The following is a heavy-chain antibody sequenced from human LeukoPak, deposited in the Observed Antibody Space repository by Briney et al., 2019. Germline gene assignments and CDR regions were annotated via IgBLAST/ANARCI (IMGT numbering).Heavy chain of an antibody. J-gene: IGHJ4*02. CDR3: VRALTGTSDH. CDR2: MNNDGSTT. CDR1: GFTFSRDW. D-gene: IGHD3-10*01. V-gene: IGHV3-74*01. Sequence: QAGGSLRLSCAASGFTFSRDWMHWVRQAPGKGLVWVSRMNNDGSTTNYADSVKGRFTISRDNAKNTLYLQMNSLRAEDTAVYYCVRALTGTSDHWGQGSLVSVSS.